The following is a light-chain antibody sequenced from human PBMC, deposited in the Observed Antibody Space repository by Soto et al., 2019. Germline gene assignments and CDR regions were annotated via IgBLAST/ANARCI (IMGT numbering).Light chain of an antibody. CDR2: SNN. J-gene: IGLJ2*01. CDR3: QSYDSSLSGSV. Sequence: QPVLTQPPSVSGTPGQRVSISCSGSRSNIGSNSVDWYQQLPGTAPRLLIYSNNQRPSGVPDRFSGSKSGTSASLAISGLQAEDEADYYCQSYDSSLSGSVFGGGTQLTVL. CDR1: RSNIGSNS. V-gene: IGLV1-44*01.